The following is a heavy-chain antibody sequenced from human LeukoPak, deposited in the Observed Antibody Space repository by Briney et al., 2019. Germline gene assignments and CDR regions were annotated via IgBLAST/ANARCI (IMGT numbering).Heavy chain of an antibody. D-gene: IGHD4-17*01. CDR2: ISYDGSDK. CDR1: GFTFSSYG. V-gene: IGHV3-30*03. J-gene: IGHJ4*02. Sequence: GGSLRLSCVASGFTFSSYGIHWVRQAPGKGLEWVTLISYDGSDKYYADSVKGRFTISRDNAKNTLYLQMNSLRAEDTAVYYCARDYGEGGYYFDYWGQGTLVTVSS. CDR3: ARDYGEGGYYFDY.